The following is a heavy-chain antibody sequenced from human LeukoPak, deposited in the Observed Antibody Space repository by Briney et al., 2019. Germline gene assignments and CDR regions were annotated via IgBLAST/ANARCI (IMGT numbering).Heavy chain of an antibody. Sequence: SETLSLTCTVSGYSISSGYYWGWIRQPPGKGLEWIGSIYHSGRTFYNPSLKSRVIISLDTSKSQFSLKLSSVTAADTAVYYCARFQFYYDSSGPYDTWGQGTKVTVSS. CDR3: ARFQFYYDSSGPYDT. CDR2: IYHSGRT. CDR1: GYSISSGYY. J-gene: IGHJ3*02. V-gene: IGHV4-38-2*02. D-gene: IGHD3-22*01.